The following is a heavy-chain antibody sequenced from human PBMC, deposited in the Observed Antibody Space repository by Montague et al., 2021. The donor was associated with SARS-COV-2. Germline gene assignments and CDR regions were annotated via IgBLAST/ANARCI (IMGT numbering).Heavy chain of an antibody. CDR3: ARDRWDRNGMDV. J-gene: IGHJ6*02. CDR2: ISSSSSTI. CDR1: GFTFSSYS. Sequence: SLRLSFSASGFTFSSYSMNWVRQAPGKGLEWVSYISSSSSTIYYADSVKGRFTISRDNAKNSLYLQMNSLRDEDTAVYYCARDRWDRNGMDVWGQGTTVTVSS. D-gene: IGHD5-24*01. V-gene: IGHV3-48*02.